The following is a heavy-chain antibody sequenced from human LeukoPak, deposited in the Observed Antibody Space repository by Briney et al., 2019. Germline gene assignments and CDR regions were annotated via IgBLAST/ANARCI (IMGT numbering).Heavy chain of an antibody. D-gene: IGHD3-22*01. Sequence: ASVKVSCKASGYTFTSYDINWVRQATGQGLEWMGWMNPNSGNTGYAQKFQGRVTITRNTSISTAYMELSSLRSEDTAVYYCARPHYESSGLYVDAFDIWGQGTMVTVSS. CDR1: GYTFTSYD. J-gene: IGHJ3*02. CDR3: ARPHYESSGLYVDAFDI. V-gene: IGHV1-8*03. CDR2: MNPNSGNT.